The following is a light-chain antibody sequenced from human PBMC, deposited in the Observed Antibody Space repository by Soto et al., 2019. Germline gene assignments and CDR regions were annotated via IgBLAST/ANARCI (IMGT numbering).Light chain of an antibody. V-gene: IGLV2-11*01. Sequence: QSVLTQPRSVSGSPGQSVTISCTGTSSDVGGYNYVSWYQQHPGKAPKLMIYDVSKRPSGVPDRFSGSMSGNTASLTISGLQAEDEADYYCCSYAGSYTLYVFGSGTKVTVL. CDR2: DVS. J-gene: IGLJ1*01. CDR3: CSYAGSYTLYV. CDR1: SSDVGGYNY.